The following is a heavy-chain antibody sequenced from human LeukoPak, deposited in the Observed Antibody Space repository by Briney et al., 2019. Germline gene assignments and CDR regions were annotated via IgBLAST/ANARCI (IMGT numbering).Heavy chain of an antibody. V-gene: IGHV1-2*02. CDR3: ARDSVESRGIDYYGSGRPYLDFDY. J-gene: IGHJ4*02. D-gene: IGHD3-10*01. CDR2: INPNSGGT. CDR1: GYTFTGYY. Sequence: ASVKVSCKASGYTFTGYYMHWVRQAPGQGLEWMGWINPNSGGTNYAQKFQGRVTMTRDTSISTAYMELSRLRSDDTAVYYCARDSVESRGIDYYGSGRPYLDFDYWGQGTLVTVSS.